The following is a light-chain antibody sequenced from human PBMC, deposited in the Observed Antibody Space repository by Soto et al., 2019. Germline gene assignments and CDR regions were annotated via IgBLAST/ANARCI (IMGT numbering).Light chain of an antibody. CDR3: LHHYSYPPDT. V-gene: IGKV1-9*01. Sequence: DIQLTQSPSFLSASVGDRVTITCRASQGISSYLAWYQQKPGKAPKLLIFAASTLQNGVPSRFSGSGSVTEFNLAISSLQPEDVATSYCLHHYSYPPDTFGPGTKVDI. CDR1: QGISSY. J-gene: IGKJ3*01. CDR2: AAS.